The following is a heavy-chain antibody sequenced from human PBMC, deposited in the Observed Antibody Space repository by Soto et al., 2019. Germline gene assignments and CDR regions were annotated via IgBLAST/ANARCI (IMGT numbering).Heavy chain of an antibody. Sequence: SETLSLTCTVSGGSISSSSYYWGWIRQPPGKGLEWIGSIYYSGSTYYNPSLKSRVTISVDTSKNQFSLKLSSVTAADTAVYYCARPTGGGASWFDPWGQGTLVTVSS. J-gene: IGHJ5*02. CDR2: IYYSGST. V-gene: IGHV4-39*01. CDR3: ARPTGGGASWFDP. CDR1: GGSISSSSYY. D-gene: IGHD1-26*01.